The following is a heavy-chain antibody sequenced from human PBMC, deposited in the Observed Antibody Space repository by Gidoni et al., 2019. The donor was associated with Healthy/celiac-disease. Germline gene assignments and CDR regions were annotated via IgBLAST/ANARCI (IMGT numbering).Heavy chain of an antibody. CDR3: LSSVWSGYNNWFDP. J-gene: IGHJ5*02. Sequence: EVQLVEPGGGWVKPGWSLRLSCAASGFSASNAWMSWVRQAPGKGLGWVGRIKSITVSGTTDYAAPVKGRFSISRDDSKNKLYLQMSSLKTEDTAVYYCLSSVWSGYNNWFDPWGQGTLVTVSS. D-gene: IGHD3-3*01. CDR1: GFSASNAW. V-gene: IGHV3-15*01. CDR2: IKSITVSGTT.